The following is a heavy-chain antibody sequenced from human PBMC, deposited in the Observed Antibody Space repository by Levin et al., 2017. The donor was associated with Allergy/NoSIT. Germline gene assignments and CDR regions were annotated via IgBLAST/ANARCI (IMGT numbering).Heavy chain of an antibody. V-gene: IGHV4-31*03. CDR1: GVSVSSDDYY. Sequence: SETLSLTCIVSGPVSGVSVSSDDYYWSWIRPHPGKGLEWIGYIRYNDSTHYNPSLKRRVTISRDTSENHFSVRLSSVTAADTAVYYGARGRNSVFLNNWGQGILVTVSS. D-gene: IGHD5/OR15-5a*01. CDR3: ARGRNSVFLNN. J-gene: IGHJ4*02. CDR2: IRYNDST.